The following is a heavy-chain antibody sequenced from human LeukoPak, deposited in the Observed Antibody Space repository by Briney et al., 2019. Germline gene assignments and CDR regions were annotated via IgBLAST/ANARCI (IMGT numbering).Heavy chain of an antibody. CDR3: AKAFAAQQWLTLDY. CDR2: ISGSGGST. J-gene: IGHJ4*02. CDR1: GFTFSSYA. D-gene: IGHD6-19*01. V-gene: IGHV3-23*01. Sequence: PGGSLRLSCAASGFTFSSYAMSWVRQAPGKGLEWVSAISGSGGSTYYADSVKGRFTISRDNSKNTLYLQVNSLRAEDTAVYYCAKAFAAQQWLTLDYWGQGTLVTVSS.